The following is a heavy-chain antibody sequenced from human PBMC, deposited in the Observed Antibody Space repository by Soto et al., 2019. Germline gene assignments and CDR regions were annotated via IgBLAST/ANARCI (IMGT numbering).Heavy chain of an antibody. J-gene: IGHJ3*02. CDR3: ARGGGSDWQVALDI. V-gene: IGHV4-34*01. CDR1: AGSFSHYY. CDR2: IKHSGSS. D-gene: IGHD6-19*01. Sequence: PSETLSLTCAVYAGSFSHYYWNWIRQSPGKGLEWIGKIKHSGSSNYNPFLRSRVSISVDMSKNKFSLRLTSVTAADTAVYDCARGGGSDWQVALDIWGQGTMVTVSS.